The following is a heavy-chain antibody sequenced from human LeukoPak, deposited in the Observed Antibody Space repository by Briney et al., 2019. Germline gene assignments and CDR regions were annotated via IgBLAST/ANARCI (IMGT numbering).Heavy chain of an antibody. CDR3: ARDNYGDYYYYYMDV. V-gene: IGHV3-7*01. CDR2: IKQDGSET. J-gene: IGHJ6*03. CDR1: GFTFSSYW. Sequence: GGSLRLSCAASGFTFSSYWMSWVRQAPGQGLEWVANIKQDGSETYYVDSVKGRFTISRDNAKNSLYLQMNSLRAEDTAVYYCARDNYGDYYYYYMDVWGKGTTVTVSS. D-gene: IGHD4-17*01.